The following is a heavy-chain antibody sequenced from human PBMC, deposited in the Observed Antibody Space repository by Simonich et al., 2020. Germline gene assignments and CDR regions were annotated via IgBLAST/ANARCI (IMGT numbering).Heavy chain of an antibody. J-gene: IGHJ3*02. CDR1: GYTFTSYG. CDR2: ISAYNGNT. Sequence: QVQLVQSGAEVKKPGASVKVSCKASGYTFTSYGISWVRQAPGQGLEWMGGISAYNGNTNYAKTLQGRVTMNTDTSTSTAYMELRSLRSDDTAVYYCARSTTGTTAFDIWGQGTMVTVSS. V-gene: IGHV1-18*01. D-gene: IGHD1-1*01. CDR3: ARSTTGTTAFDI.